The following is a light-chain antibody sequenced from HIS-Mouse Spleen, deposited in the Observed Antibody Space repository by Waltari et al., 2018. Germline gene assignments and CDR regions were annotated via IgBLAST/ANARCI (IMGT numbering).Light chain of an antibody. V-gene: IGLV1-40*01. CDR3: QSYDSSLSGSRV. CDR1: SSNIGAGYD. Sequence: QSVLTQPPSVSGAPGQRVTISCTGSSSNIGAGYDVHWYQQLPGTAPKLLIYGNSNRPSRCPDRFSGSNACTSASLAITGLQAEDEADYYCQSYDSSLSGSRVFGGGTKLTVL. J-gene: IGLJ3*02. CDR2: GNS.